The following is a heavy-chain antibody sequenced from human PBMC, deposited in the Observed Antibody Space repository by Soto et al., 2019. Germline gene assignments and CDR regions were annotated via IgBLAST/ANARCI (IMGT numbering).Heavy chain of an antibody. Sequence: XXTLSLPCTVSGGSISSYYWRWIPQPPGKGLELIGYIYYSGSTNYNPSLKSRVTISVDTSKNQFSLKLSSVTAADTAVYYCARNSIAVAGSFDYWGQGTLVTVSS. CDR3: ARNSIAVAGSFDY. CDR2: IYYSGST. D-gene: IGHD6-19*01. CDR1: GGSISSYY. J-gene: IGHJ4*02. V-gene: IGHV4-59*01.